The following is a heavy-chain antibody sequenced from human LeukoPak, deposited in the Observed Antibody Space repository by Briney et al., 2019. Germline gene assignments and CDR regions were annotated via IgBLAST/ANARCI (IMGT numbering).Heavy chain of an antibody. CDR2: INPSGDST. CDR3: ARAPTWSSYYFDY. J-gene: IGHJ4*02. D-gene: IGHD2-15*01. CDR1: GYTFTSYY. V-gene: IGHV1-46*01. Sequence: ASVKVSCKASGYTFTSYYMHWVRQAPGQGLEWMGIINPSGDSTSYAQKFQGRVTMTSDTSTSTVYMELSSLRSGDTAMYYCARAPTWSSYYFDYWGQGTLVTVSS.